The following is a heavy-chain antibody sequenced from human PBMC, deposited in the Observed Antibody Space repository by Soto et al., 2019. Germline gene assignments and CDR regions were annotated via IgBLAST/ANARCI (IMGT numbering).Heavy chain of an antibody. V-gene: IGHV1-2*04. CDR3: ARDGLGLLRYFDWALDY. J-gene: IGHJ4*02. CDR2: INPNSGGT. D-gene: IGHD3-9*01. CDR1: GYTFTGYY. Sequence: GASVKVSCKASGYTFTGYYMHWVRQAPGQGLEWMGWINPNSGGTNYAQKFQGWVTMTRDTSISTAYMELSRLRSDDTAVYYCARDGLGLLRYFDWALDYWGQGTLVTVSS.